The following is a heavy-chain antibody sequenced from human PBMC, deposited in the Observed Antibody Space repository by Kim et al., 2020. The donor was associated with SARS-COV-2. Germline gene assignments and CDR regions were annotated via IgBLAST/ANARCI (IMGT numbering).Heavy chain of an antibody. V-gene: IGHV3-23*01. CDR2: ISGSGGST. CDR3: AKSQLRITIFGVAGAAFDI. Sequence: GGSLRLSCAASGFTFSSYAMSWVRQAPGKGLEWVSAISGSGGSTYYADSVKGRFTISRDNSKNTLYLQMNSLRAEDTAVYYCAKSQLRITIFGVAGAAFDIWGQGTMVTVSS. J-gene: IGHJ3*02. CDR1: GFTFSSYA. D-gene: IGHD3-3*01.